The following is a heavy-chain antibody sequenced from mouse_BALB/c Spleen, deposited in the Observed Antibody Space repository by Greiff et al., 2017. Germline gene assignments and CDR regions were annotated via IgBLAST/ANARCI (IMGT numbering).Heavy chain of an antibody. CDR3: ARDNPAWFAY. V-gene: IGHV5-4*02. Sequence: EVKLQESGGGLVKPGGSLKLSCAASGFTFSDYYMYWVRQTPEKRLEWVATISDGGSYTYYPDSVKGRFTISRDNAKNNLYLQMSSLKSEDTAMYYCARDNPAWFAYWGQGTLVTVSA. J-gene: IGHJ3*01. CDR2: ISDGGSYT. CDR1: GFTFSDYY.